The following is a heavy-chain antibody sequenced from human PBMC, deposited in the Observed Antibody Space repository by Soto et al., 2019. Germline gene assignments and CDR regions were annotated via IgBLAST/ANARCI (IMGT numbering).Heavy chain of an antibody. V-gene: IGHV4-39*01. Sequence: QLHLRESGPGLVKPSETLSLTCTVCGGSITSSSYYWGWIRQPPGKGLEWIGSIYYSGSTYYNPSLKSRVTISVDTSKNQFSLKLSSVTAADTAVYYCATQEVGGSYVYTFDPWGQGTLVTVSS. CDR2: IYYSGST. J-gene: IGHJ5*02. D-gene: IGHD1-26*01. CDR3: ATQEVGGSYVYTFDP. CDR1: GGSITSSSYY.